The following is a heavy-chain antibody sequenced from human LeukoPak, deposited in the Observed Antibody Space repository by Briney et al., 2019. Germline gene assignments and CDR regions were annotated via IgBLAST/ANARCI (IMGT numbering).Heavy chain of an antibody. Sequence: GGSLRLSCAASGFTFSRYGMHWVRQPPDRGLEWVAFIRYDGSNKHYADSVKGRFTISRDNSKHTLFLQMNSVRAEDTALYYCARYGNAFDYWGQGTLVTISS. V-gene: IGHV3-30*02. CDR3: ARYGNAFDY. J-gene: IGHJ4*02. CDR2: IRYDGSNK. D-gene: IGHD2-15*01. CDR1: GFTFSRYG.